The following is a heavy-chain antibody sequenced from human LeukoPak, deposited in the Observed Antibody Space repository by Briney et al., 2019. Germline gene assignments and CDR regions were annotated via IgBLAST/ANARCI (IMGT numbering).Heavy chain of an antibody. D-gene: IGHD3-22*01. Sequence: TTSETLSLTCTVSGDSINGYYWSWLRQSPGEGLESLGYIYYTGSTNYNPSLKSRVTMSVEKSRNQFLLRISYVTAAEQAGHYCARFSEYSHSSVHYLDYWGQGTLVSVSS. CDR1: GDSINGYY. CDR2: IYYTGST. V-gene: IGHV4-59*01. CDR3: ARFSEYSHSSVHYLDY. J-gene: IGHJ4*02.